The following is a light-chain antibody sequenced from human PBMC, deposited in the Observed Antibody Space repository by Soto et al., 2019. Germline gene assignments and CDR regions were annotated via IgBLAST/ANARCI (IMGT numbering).Light chain of an antibody. J-gene: IGKJ1*01. Sequence: DIQMTQSPSTLSASVGDRVTITCRASQSISSWLAWYQQKPGTAPKLLIYTASTLESGVPSRFSGSGSGTEFTLTISSLQPDDFATYYCQQYNSYPWTFDQGTKVEIK. CDR1: QSISSW. V-gene: IGKV1-5*03. CDR2: TAS. CDR3: QQYNSYPWT.